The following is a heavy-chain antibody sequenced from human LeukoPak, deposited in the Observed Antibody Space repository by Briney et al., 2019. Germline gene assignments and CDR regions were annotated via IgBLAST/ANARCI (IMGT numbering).Heavy chain of an antibody. J-gene: IGHJ4*02. CDR2: ISSSGSTI. D-gene: IGHD6-19*01. V-gene: IGHV3-48*03. CDR1: GFTFSSYE. Sequence: QAGGSLRLSCAASGFTFSSYEMNWVRQAPGKGLEWVSYISSSGSTIYYADSVKGRFTISRDNAKNSLYLQMNSLRAEDTAVYYCARASSSGWSKWGQGTLVTVSS. CDR3: ARASSSGWSK.